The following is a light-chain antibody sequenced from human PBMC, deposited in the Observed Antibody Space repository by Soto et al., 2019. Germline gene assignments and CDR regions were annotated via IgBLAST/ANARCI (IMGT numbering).Light chain of an antibody. V-gene: IGKV1-16*02. Sequence: LQMTQFPSSLSASVGDRVTITCRASQEISNHLAWFQQKPGKPPKSLIYDASSLQSGVPSKFSGSGSGTDFTLTISSLQPEDFATYYCQQYHNYPVTFGGGTKVEIK. CDR2: DAS. CDR1: QEISNH. J-gene: IGKJ4*01. CDR3: QQYHNYPVT.